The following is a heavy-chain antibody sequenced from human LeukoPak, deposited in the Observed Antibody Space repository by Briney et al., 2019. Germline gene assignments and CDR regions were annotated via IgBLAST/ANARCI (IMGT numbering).Heavy chain of an antibody. V-gene: IGHV4-34*01. CDR2: IYHSGST. CDR3: ARTEDYYYYMDV. Sequence: SETLSLTCAVYGGSFSGYYWSWIRPPPGKGLEWIGYIYHSGSTYYNPSLKSRVTISVDRSKNQFSLKLSSVTAADTAVYYCARTEDYYYYMDVWGKGITVTVSS. CDR1: GGSFSGYY. D-gene: IGHD2-15*01. J-gene: IGHJ6*03.